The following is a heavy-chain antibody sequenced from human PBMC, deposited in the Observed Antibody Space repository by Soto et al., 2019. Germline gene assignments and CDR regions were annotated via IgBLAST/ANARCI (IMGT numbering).Heavy chain of an antibody. D-gene: IGHD3-10*01. Sequence: ASVKVSCKASEYTFTGFAVHWVRQAPGQRLEWVGWINAGNGNTKYSQKIQGRVTFTRDTSASTAYMELSSLRSEDTAVYYCATGRGVRGVIITTYYYYGLDVWGQGTTVTVSS. CDR1: EYTFTGFA. V-gene: IGHV1-3*01. CDR3: ATGRGVRGVIITTYYYYGLDV. CDR2: INAGNGNT. J-gene: IGHJ6*02.